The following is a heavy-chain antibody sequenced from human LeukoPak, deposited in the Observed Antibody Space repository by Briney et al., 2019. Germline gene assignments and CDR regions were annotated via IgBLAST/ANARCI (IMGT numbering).Heavy chain of an antibody. CDR2: IYSSGST. Sequence: PSETLSLTCTVSGGSISYYYWSWIRQPAGKGLEWIGRIYSSGSTDYNPSLQSRATISVDKPKNQLSLKLSSVTAADTAVYFWARDKGYQLLTIWCDPWGQGTLVTVSS. CDR3: ARDKGYQLLTIWCDP. V-gene: IGHV4-4*07. CDR1: GGSISYYY. J-gene: IGHJ5*02. D-gene: IGHD2-2*01.